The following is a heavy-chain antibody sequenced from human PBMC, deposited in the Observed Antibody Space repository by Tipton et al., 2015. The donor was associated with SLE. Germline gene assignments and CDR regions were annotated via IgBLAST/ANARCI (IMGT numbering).Heavy chain of an antibody. J-gene: IGHJ5*02. V-gene: IGHV4-59*08. Sequence: LRLSCTVSGVSIISYYWSWIRQPPGKGLEWIGYIYYSGSTDYNPSRKSRVTISVDTTTNQFSLKLSSVTAADTAVYYCARHPRGISWADPWGQGPLVSVSS. CDR3: ARHPRGISWADP. CDR2: IYYSGST. D-gene: IGHD6-13*01. CDR1: GVSIISYY.